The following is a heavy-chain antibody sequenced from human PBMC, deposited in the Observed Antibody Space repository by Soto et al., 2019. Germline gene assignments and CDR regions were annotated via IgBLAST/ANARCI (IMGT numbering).Heavy chain of an antibody. CDR2: ISSSSSYT. V-gene: IGHV3-11*05. D-gene: IGHD2-21*02. CDR3: ARDSRAYCGGDCYRQYYSYYYGLDV. Sequence: QVQLVESGGGLVKPGGSLRLSCAASGFTFSDYYMSWIRQAPGKGLEWVSYISSSSSYTNYADSVKGRFTISRDNAKISLDLQMNSLRAEDTAVYYCARDSRAYCGGDCYRQYYSYYYGLDVWGHGTTVTVSS. J-gene: IGHJ6*02. CDR1: GFTFSDYY.